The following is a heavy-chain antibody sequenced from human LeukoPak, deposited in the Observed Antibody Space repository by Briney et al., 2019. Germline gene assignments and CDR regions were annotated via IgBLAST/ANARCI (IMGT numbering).Heavy chain of an antibody. CDR3: ATAHQFSFQA. Sequence: GGSLRLSCVASGFTFSTYDMSWLRQAPGKGLEWASLIWASGSTYYADSVKGRFTISRDNSENTLYLQMNSLGVEDTALYYCATAHQFSFQAWGQGTLVTVSS. CDR2: IWASGST. J-gene: IGHJ1*01. CDR1: GFTFSTYD. V-gene: IGHV3-23*01. D-gene: IGHD2-2*01.